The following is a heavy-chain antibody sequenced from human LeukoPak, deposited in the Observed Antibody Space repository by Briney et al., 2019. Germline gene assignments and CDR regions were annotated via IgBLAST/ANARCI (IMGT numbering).Heavy chain of an antibody. CDR3: ARDRAGTVVATFDY. CDR1: GGTFSSYA. CDR2: IIPILGIA. D-gene: IGHD5-12*01. J-gene: IGHJ4*02. V-gene: IGHV1-69*04. Sequence: SVKVSCKASGGTFSSYAIRWVRQAPGQGLEWMGRIIPILGIANYAQKFQGRVTITADKSTSTAYMELSSLRSEDTAVYYCARDRAGTVVATFDYWGQGTLVTVSS.